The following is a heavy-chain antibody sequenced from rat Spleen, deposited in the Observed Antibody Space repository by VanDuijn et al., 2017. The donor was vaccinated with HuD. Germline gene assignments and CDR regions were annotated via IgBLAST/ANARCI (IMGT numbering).Heavy chain of an antibody. J-gene: IGHJ1*01. D-gene: IGHD2-2*01. Sequence: EVQLVESDGGLVQPGRSLKLSCAASGFTFTDFFMAWVRQAPTLGLELVATISSDGTSTYYRDSVRGRFIISRDDANSTLYLQMDSLRSAETATYYGARAGYLRGLYFAFWGPGTMVTVSS. V-gene: IGHV5-29*01. CDR3: ARAGYLRGLYFAF. CDR1: GFTFTDFF. CDR2: ISSDGTST.